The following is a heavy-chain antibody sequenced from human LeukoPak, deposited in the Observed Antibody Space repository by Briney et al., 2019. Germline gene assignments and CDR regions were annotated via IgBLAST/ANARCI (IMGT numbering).Heavy chain of an antibody. CDR3: ARVPLGGVSSPAPSFDY. D-gene: IGHD3-16*01. CDR1: GFTFSSYW. Sequence: PGGSLRLSCAASGFTFSSYWMGWVRQAPGKGLEWVANIKQDGSEKYYVDSVKGRFTISRDDAKNSLYLQMNSLRAEDTAVYYCARVPLGGVSSPAPSFDYWGQGTLVTVSS. CDR2: IKQDGSEK. V-gene: IGHV3-7*01. J-gene: IGHJ4*02.